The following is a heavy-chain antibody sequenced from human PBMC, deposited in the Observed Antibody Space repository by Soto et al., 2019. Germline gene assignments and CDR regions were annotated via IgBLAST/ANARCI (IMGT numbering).Heavy chain of an antibody. CDR2: IYPDDSDT. D-gene: IGHD3-9*01. CDR1: GYRFTSYW. Sequence: GESLKISCKGSGYRFTSYWIGWVRQMPGKGLEWMGIIYPDDSDTRYSPSFQGQVTISADKSIDTAYLRWSSLKASDTAMYYCARHPKLITGYRHFDLWGQGTLVTVSS. J-gene: IGHJ4*02. V-gene: IGHV5-51*01. CDR3: ARHPKLITGYRHFDL.